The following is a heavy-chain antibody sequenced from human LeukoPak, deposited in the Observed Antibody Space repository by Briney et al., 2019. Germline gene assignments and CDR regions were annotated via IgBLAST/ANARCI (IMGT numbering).Heavy chain of an antibody. J-gene: IGHJ4*02. Sequence: GGSLRLSCAASGFTFSKYYMSWIGQAPGKGLEWVSYISSSGSTIYYADSVKGRFTISRDNAKNSLYLQMNSLRAEDTAVYYCASLSGSYFLDYWGQGTLVTVSS. CDR1: GFTFSKYY. CDR2: ISSSGSTI. D-gene: IGHD1-26*01. V-gene: IGHV3-11*01. CDR3: ASLSGSYFLDY.